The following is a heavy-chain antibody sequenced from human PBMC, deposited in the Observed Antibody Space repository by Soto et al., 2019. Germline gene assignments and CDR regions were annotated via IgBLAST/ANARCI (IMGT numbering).Heavy chain of an antibody. CDR2: MSPNGDNQ. J-gene: IGHJ4*02. D-gene: IGHD3-22*01. V-gene: IGHV3-30*14. CDR3: ASGAAFYYDTSRY. CDR1: GFSFSIHA. Sequence: QVELVESGGGVVQSGGSLRLSCAAPGFSFSIHALHWIRQAPGEGLEWVAVMSPNGDNQYYADSVKGRFTISRDTSKSTLFLQMTRLRHEDRAVYYCASGAAFYYDTSRYWGKGTLVTVSS.